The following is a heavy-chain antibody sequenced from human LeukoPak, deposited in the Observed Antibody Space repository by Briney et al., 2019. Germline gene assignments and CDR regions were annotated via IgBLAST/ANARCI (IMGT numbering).Heavy chain of an antibody. D-gene: IGHD4-17*01. J-gene: IGHJ6*02. Sequence: SVKVSCKASGGTFSSYAISWVRQAPGQGLEWMGGIIPIFGTANYAQKFQGRVTITADESTSTAYMELSSLRSEDTAVYYCARVPYGDSTDYYYYGMDVWGQGTTVTVSS. V-gene: IGHV1-69*01. CDR1: GGTFSSYA. CDR2: IIPIFGTA. CDR3: ARVPYGDSTDYYYYGMDV.